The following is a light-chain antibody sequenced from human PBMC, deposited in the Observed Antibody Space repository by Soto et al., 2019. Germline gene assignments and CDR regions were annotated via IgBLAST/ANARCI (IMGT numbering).Light chain of an antibody. CDR1: ENVRSSS. Sequence: EVVLTQSPATLSLSPGERATLSCRASENVRSSSLAWYQQKPGQAPRLLIYGASSRATGTPDRFSGSGSGTDFTLTISRLEPEDFAVYYCQQYGSSPPRTFGQGTKVDIK. J-gene: IGKJ1*01. CDR2: GAS. V-gene: IGKV3-20*01. CDR3: QQYGSSPPRT.